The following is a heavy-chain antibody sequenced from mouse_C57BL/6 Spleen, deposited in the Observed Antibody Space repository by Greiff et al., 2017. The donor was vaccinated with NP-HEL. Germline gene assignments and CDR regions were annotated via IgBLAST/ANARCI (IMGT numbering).Heavy chain of an antibody. CDR1: GYSITSGYY. CDR2: ISYDGSN. V-gene: IGHV3-6*01. D-gene: IGHD2-2*01. J-gene: IGHJ4*01. Sequence: ESGPGLVKPSQSLSLTCSVTGYSITSGYYWNWIRQFPGNKLEWMGYISYDGSNNYNPSLKNRISITRDTSKNQFFLKLNSVTTEDTATYYCAREGNGYDVYYYDMDYWGQGTSVTVSS. CDR3: AREGNGYDVYYYDMDY.